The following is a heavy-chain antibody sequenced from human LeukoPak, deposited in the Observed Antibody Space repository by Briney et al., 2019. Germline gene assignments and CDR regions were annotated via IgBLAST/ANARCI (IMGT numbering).Heavy chain of an antibody. J-gene: IGHJ4*02. Sequence: GGSLRLSCAASGFTFSSYAMSWVRQAPGKGLEWVSAISGSGGSTYYADSVKGRFTISRDNSENTLYLQMNSLRAEDTAVYYCAKPSGSYFAGFSYWGQGTLVTVSS. CDR1: GFTFSSYA. CDR3: AKPSGSYFAGFSY. CDR2: ISGSGGST. V-gene: IGHV3-23*01. D-gene: IGHD1-26*01.